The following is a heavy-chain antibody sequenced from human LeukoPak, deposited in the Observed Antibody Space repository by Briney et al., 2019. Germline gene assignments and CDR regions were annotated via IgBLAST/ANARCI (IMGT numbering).Heavy chain of an antibody. CDR1: GGTFSSYA. CDR2: IIPIFGTA. D-gene: IGHD2-15*01. Sequence: SVKVSCKASGGTFSSYAISWVRQAPGQGLEWMEGIIPIFGTANYAQKFQGRVTITTDESTSTAYMELSSLRTEDTAVYYCARGYCSGGSCSLLAWGQGTLVTVSS. J-gene: IGHJ5*02. V-gene: IGHV1-69*05. CDR3: ARGYCSGGSCSLLA.